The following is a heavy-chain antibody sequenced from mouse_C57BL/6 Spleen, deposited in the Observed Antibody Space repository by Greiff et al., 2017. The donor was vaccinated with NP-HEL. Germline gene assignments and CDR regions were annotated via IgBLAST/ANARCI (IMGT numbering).Heavy chain of an antibody. CDR3: ASGDAYYAMDY. Sequence: QVQLKQPGAELVKPGASVKMSCKASGYTFTSYWITWVKQRPGQGLEWIGDIYPGSGSTNYNEKFKSKATLTVDTSSSTAYMQLSSLTSEDSAVYYCASGDAYYAMDYWGQGTSVTVSS. J-gene: IGHJ4*01. V-gene: IGHV1-55*01. CDR2: IYPGSGST. D-gene: IGHD3-1*01. CDR1: GYTFTSYW.